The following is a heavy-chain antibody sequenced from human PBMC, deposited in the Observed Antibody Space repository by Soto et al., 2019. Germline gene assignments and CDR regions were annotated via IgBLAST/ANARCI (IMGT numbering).Heavy chain of an antibody. CDR1: GFTFSSYG. J-gene: IGHJ4*02. D-gene: IGHD3-22*01. V-gene: IGHV3-30*18. CDR2: ISYDGSNK. Sequence: QVQLVESGGGVVQPGRSLRLSCAASGFTFSSYGMHWVRQAPGKGLEWVAVISYDGSNKYYADSVKGRFTISRDNSKNTLYLQMNSLSAEDTAVYYCAKDGGGVHYDSSGYSPTHFDYWGQGTLVTVSS. CDR3: AKDGGGVHYDSSGYSPTHFDY.